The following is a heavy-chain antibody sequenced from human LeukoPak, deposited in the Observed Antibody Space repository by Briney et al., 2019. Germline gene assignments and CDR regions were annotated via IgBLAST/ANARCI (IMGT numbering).Heavy chain of an antibody. V-gene: IGHV3-66*01. CDR2: IYSAGHT. CDR1: GFSVSSNY. D-gene: IGHD3-16*01. Sequence: PGGSLRLSCAASGFSVSSNYMTWIRQAPGRGLEWVSVIYSAGHTYYADSVKGRFTISRDNSKNTLYFQMNSLTDEDTAVYYCARGVGGRFFDYWGQGTLVTVSS. J-gene: IGHJ4*02. CDR3: ARGVGGRFFDY.